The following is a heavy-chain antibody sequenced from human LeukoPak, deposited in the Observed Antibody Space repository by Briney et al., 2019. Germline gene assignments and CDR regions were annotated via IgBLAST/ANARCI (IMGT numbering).Heavy chain of an antibody. Sequence: GRSLRLSCAASGFTFSSYAMHWVRQAPGKGLEWVAVISYDGSNKYYADSVKGRFTISRDNSKNTLYLQMNSLRAEDTAVYYCARDRIVGATLPLYYFDYWGQGTLVTVSS. D-gene: IGHD1-26*01. CDR1: GFTFSSYA. J-gene: IGHJ4*02. CDR3: ARDRIVGATLPLYYFDY. V-gene: IGHV3-30-3*01. CDR2: ISYDGSNK.